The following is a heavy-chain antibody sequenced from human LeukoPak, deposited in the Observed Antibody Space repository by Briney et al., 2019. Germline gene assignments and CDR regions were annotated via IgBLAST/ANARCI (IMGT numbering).Heavy chain of an antibody. V-gene: IGHV3-23*01. CDR3: AKVTTIFGVVINDAFDI. CDR1: GFTFSTYA. CDR2: MSGSGGST. D-gene: IGHD3-3*01. Sequence: GRSLRLSCAASGFTFSTYAMSWVRQAPGKGLEWVSAMSGSGGSTYYADSVKGRFTISRDNSKNTLYLQMNSLRAEDTAVYYCAKVTTIFGVVINDAFDIWGQGTMVTVSS. J-gene: IGHJ3*02.